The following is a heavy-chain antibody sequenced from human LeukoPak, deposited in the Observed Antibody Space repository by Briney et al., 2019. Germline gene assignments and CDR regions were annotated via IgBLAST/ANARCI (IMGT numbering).Heavy chain of an antibody. CDR2: IYYSGST. CDR3: ARHEITGTAMVKPLDY. CDR1: GGSISSSSYY. V-gene: IGHV4-39*01. D-gene: IGHD5-18*01. J-gene: IGHJ4*02. Sequence: SETLSLTCTVSGGSISSSSYYWGWIRQPPGKGLEWIGSIYYSGSTYYNPPLKSRVTISVDTSKNQFSLKLSSVTAADTAVYYCARHEITGTAMVKPLDYWGQGTLVTVSS.